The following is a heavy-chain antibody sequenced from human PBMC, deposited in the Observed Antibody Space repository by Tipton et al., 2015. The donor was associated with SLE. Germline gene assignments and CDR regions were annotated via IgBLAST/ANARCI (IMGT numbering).Heavy chain of an antibody. CDR1: GGSFSGYS. V-gene: IGHV4-34*01. CDR2: INHSGST. D-gene: IGHD3-16*01. Sequence: LRLSCAVYGGSFSGYSWSWIRQPPEKGLEWIGEINHSGSTNYNPSLKSRVTISVDTSKNQVSLKLSSVTAADTALYYCARGDLYSDYVWGTLRDAFDIWGQGTTVTVSS. CDR3: ARGDLYSDYVWGTLRDAFDI. J-gene: IGHJ3*02.